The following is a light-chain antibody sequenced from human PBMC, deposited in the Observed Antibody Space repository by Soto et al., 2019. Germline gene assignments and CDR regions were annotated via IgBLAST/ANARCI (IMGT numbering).Light chain of an antibody. V-gene: IGKV1-5*03. CDR1: QSISTY. CDR3: QQYNTYSRT. J-gene: IGKJ1*01. Sequence: DIQMTQSPSTLSASVGDRVDMTCRDSQSISTYLAWYQQKPGKAPKLLIYKASSLESGVPSRFSGSGSGAEFTLTISSLQPDDFATYYCQQYNTYSRTFGQGTKVDIK. CDR2: KAS.